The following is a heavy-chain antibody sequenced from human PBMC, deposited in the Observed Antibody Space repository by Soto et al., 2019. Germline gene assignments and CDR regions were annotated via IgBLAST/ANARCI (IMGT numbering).Heavy chain of an antibody. CDR3: ARIVDTAMVIDY. CDR1: GYTFTGYY. J-gene: IGHJ4*02. Sequence: ASVKVSCKASGYTFTGYYMHWVRQAPGQGLEWMGWINPNSGGTNYAQKFQGRVTMTRDTSISTAYMELSRLRSDDTAVYYCARIVDTAMVIDYWGQGTLVTVSS. V-gene: IGHV1-2*02. CDR2: INPNSGGT. D-gene: IGHD5-18*01.